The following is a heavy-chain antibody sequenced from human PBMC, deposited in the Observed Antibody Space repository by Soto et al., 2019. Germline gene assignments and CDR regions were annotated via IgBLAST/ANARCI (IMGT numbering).Heavy chain of an antibody. D-gene: IGHD3-16*02. Sequence: GGSLRLSCAASGFTFSSYSMNWVRQAPGKGLEWVSSISSSSSYIYYADSVKGRFTISRDNAKNSLYLQMNSLRAEDTAVYYCASSSYDYIWGSYLGNYFDYWGQGTLVTVSS. CDR2: ISSSSSYI. J-gene: IGHJ4*02. V-gene: IGHV3-21*01. CDR1: GFTFSSYS. CDR3: ASSSYDYIWGSYLGNYFDY.